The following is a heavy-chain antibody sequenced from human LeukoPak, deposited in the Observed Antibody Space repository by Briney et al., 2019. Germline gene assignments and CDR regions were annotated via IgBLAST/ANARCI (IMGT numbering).Heavy chain of an antibody. D-gene: IGHD6-13*01. CDR1: GDSVSSNSAA. J-gene: IGHJ4*02. CDR3: ARAKGRSPLFDY. CDR2: TYYRSKWYN. V-gene: IGHV6-1*01. Sequence: SQTLSLTCAISGDSVSSNSAAWNWIRQSPSRGLEWLGRTYYRSKWYNDYAVSVHSRITINPDTSKNEFSLQLNSVTPEDTAVYYCARAKGRSPLFDYWGQGTLVTVSS.